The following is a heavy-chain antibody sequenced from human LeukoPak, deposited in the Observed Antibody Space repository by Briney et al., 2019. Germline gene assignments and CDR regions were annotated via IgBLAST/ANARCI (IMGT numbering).Heavy chain of an antibody. CDR3: ATNRQIMILGVVIMPAFDI. V-gene: IGHV1-2*06. D-gene: IGHD3-3*01. J-gene: IGHJ3*02. CDR2: INPNSGGT. CDR1: GYTFIGYY. Sequence: ASVKVSCKASGYTFIGYYIHWVRQAPGQGLEWMGRINPNSGGTNYAQKFQGRVTMTRDTSISTAYMELSRLRSDDTAVYYCATNRQIMILGVVIMPAFDIWGQGTMVTVSS.